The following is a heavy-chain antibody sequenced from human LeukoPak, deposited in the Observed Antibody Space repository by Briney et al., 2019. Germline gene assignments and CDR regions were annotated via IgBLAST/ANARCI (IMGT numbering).Heavy chain of an antibody. V-gene: IGHV3-20*01. J-gene: IGHJ3*02. CDR2: INWNGGST. D-gene: IGHD3-3*01. CDR3: ARDYDFWSGKGDAFDI. CDR1: GYSISSTYY. Sequence: LSLTCTVSGYSISSTYYWGWIRQPPGKGLEWVSGINWNGGSTGYADSVKGRFTISRDNAKNSLYLQMNSLRAEDTALYHCARDYDFWSGKGDAFDIWGQGTMVTVSS.